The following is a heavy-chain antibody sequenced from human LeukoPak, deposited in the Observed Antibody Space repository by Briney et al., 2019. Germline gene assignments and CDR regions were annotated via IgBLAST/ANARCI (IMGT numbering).Heavy chain of an antibody. Sequence: ASVKVSCKASGGTFSSYAISWVRQAPGQGLEWMGGIIPIFGTANYAQKFQGRVTITADESTSTAYMELSSLRSEDTAVYYCATHETNYDILTGLAHAPFDYWGQGTLVTVSS. J-gene: IGHJ4*02. CDR3: ATHETNYDILTGLAHAPFDY. CDR1: GGTFSSYA. V-gene: IGHV1-69*13. D-gene: IGHD3-9*01. CDR2: IIPIFGTA.